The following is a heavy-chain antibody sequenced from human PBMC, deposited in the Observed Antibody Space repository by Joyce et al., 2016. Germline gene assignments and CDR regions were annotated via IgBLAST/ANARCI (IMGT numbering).Heavy chain of an antibody. Sequence: QVQLVQSGAEVKKPGSSVKVPCKASGGSFSDYSINWVRQAPGKGLAWMGGIIPTFGSRNYAQRFRGRVTITADDSTSIVYMERSRLTLEDTAVYYCAGGRGDTLYNWFDPWGQGTLVSVSS. D-gene: IGHD3-16*01. CDR3: AGGRGDTLYNWFDP. V-gene: IGHV1-69*01. CDR2: IIPTFGSR. J-gene: IGHJ5*02. CDR1: GGSFSDYS.